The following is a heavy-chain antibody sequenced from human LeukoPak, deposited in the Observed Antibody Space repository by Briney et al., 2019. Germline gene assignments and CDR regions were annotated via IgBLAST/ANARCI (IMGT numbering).Heavy chain of an antibody. D-gene: IGHD5-12*01. V-gene: IGHV4-39*02. CDR3: ARDESGYASGWPYFDY. CDR2: IYYSRST. Sequence: SETLSLTCTVSGGSISSSSYYWGWIRQPPGKGLEWIGSIYYSRSTYYNPSLKSRVTISVDTSKNQFSLKLSSVTAADTAVYYCARDESGYASGWPYFDYWGQGTLVTVSS. CDR1: GGSISSSSYY. J-gene: IGHJ4*02.